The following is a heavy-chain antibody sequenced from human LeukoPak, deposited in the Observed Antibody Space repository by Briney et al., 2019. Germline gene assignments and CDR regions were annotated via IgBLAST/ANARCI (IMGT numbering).Heavy chain of an antibody. J-gene: IGHJ6*02. CDR1: EYSLTEIS. CDR3: ATFQSRFYGMDV. V-gene: IGHV1-24*01. Sequence: GASVKVSCKVSEYSLTEISMHWGRQAPGEGLEWMGGFDPEDGKTIYARGFQGRLTMTRDTSTDTAYMQLSSLRSEDTALYYCATFQSRFYGMDVWGQGTTVTVSS. CDR2: FDPEDGKT.